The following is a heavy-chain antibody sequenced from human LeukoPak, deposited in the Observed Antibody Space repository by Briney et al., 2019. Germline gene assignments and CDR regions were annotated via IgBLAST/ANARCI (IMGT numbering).Heavy chain of an antibody. Sequence: GGSLRLSCAASGFTFSSYEMNWVRQAPGKGLEWVSYISSSGRTFYYADSVKGRFTISRDNGKNSLYLQLNSLRVEDTAVYYCARDSRGSSWFFDYWGQGALVTVSS. CDR2: ISSSGRTF. V-gene: IGHV3-48*03. CDR1: GFTFSSYE. CDR3: ARDSRGSSWFFDY. J-gene: IGHJ4*02. D-gene: IGHD6-13*01.